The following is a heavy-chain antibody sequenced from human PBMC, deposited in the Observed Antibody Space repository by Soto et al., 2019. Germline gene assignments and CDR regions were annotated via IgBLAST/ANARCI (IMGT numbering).Heavy chain of an antibody. CDR1: GAALNSGNYY. J-gene: IGHJ5*02. CDR2: IYVTGAV. V-gene: IGHV4-31*03. Sequence: SETLYLTCIVSGAALNSGNYYWSWIRQVPGKGLEWIGHIYVTGAVDYNPSLRDRITISQDTSERQFSLNLRLVTAANTAVYYCARLRIATNNYKWFDPWGQGTLVTVSS. CDR3: ARLRIATNNYKWFDP. D-gene: IGHD2-21*01.